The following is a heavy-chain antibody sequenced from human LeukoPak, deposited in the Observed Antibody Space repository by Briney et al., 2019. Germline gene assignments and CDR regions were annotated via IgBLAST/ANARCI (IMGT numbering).Heavy chain of an antibody. Sequence: EGSLRLSCAASGFTVSSNYMSWVRQAPGKGLEWVSVIYSGGSTYYADSVKGRFTISRDNSKNTLYLQMNSLRAEDTAVYYCASQTYDFWSGYYLSPYDYWGQGTLVTVSS. V-gene: IGHV3-66*04. CDR2: IYSGGST. CDR3: ASQTYDFWSGYYLSPYDY. D-gene: IGHD3-3*01. CDR1: GFTVSSNY. J-gene: IGHJ4*02.